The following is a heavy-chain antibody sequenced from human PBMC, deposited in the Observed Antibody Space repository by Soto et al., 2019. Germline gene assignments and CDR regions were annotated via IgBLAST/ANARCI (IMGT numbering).Heavy chain of an antibody. Sequence: EVQLLESGGGLVQPGGSLRLSCAASGFTFSSYAMSWVRQAPGKGLEWVSAISGSGVSTYYADSLKGRFTISRDNSKNTLYLQLNTVRAEDTAVYYCAQSGMAIDYWGQGTLVTVSS. V-gene: IGHV3-23*01. CDR3: AQSGMAIDY. CDR2: ISGSGVST. D-gene: IGHD5-12*01. J-gene: IGHJ4*02. CDR1: GFTFSSYA.